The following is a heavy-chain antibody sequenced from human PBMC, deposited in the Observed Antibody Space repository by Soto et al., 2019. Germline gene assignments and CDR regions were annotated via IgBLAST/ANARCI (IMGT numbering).Heavy chain of an antibody. D-gene: IGHD1-1*01. J-gene: IGHJ2*01. V-gene: IGHV1-24*01. CDR1: GYTLTELS. CDR2: FDPEDGET. Sequence: ASVKVSCKVSGYTLTELSMHWVRQAPGKGLEWMGGFDPEDGETIYAQKFQGRVTMTEDTSTDTAYMELSSLRSEDTAVYYCATAPSYNWNDGPWYFDLWGRGTLVTVSS. CDR3: ATAPSYNWNDGPWYFDL.